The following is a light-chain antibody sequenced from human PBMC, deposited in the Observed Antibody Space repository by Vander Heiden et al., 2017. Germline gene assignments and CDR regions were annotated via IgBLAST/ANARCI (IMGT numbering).Light chain of an antibody. CDR1: SSDVGGYNY. Sequence: QSALTQPASVSGSPGQSITISCTGTSSDVGGYNYVSWYQQHPGEAPKLMISDVSNRPSGVSNRFSVSKSGNTASLTISGLQAEDEADYYCSSYTTSSTPVVFGGGTKLTVL. V-gene: IGLV2-14*01. J-gene: IGLJ3*02. CDR2: DVS. CDR3: SSYTTSSTPVV.